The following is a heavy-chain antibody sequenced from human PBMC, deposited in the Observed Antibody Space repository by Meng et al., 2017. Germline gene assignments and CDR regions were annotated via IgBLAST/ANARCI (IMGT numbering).Heavy chain of an antibody. D-gene: IGHD6-19*01. CDR2: EWEAGSEK. J-gene: IGHJ5*02. CDR1: CCALCRYS. V-gene: IGHV3-7*01. CDR3: ARDVGRSGWYGFSP. Sequence: VGVARRGGVPRRSCLALCCALCRYSLSWFRQASVKGVEGVGNEWEAGSEKYYVNSVKGRSTICRDNAKKSLYLQMNSLRAEGPAVYYCARDVGRSGWYGFSPWGQGTLVTVSS.